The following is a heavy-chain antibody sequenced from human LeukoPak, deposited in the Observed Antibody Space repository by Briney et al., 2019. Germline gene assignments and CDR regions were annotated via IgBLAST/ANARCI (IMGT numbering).Heavy chain of an antibody. V-gene: IGHV3-33*01. CDR1: GFTFSSYG. CDR3: ARDGLSYSSSWYSGRYYYYGMDV. D-gene: IGHD6-13*01. CDR2: IWYDGSNK. Sequence: GGSLRLSCAASGFTFSSYGMHWVRQAPGKGLEWVAVIWYDGSNKYYADSVKDRFTISRDNSKNTLYLQMNSLRAEDTAVYYCARDGLSYSSSWYSGRYYYYGMDVWGQGTTVTVSS. J-gene: IGHJ6*02.